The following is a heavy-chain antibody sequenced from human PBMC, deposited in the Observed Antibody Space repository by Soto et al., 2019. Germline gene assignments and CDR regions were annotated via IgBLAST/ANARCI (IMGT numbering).Heavy chain of an antibody. CDR1: GYTFTSYG. V-gene: IGHV1-18*01. D-gene: IGHD2-2*01. J-gene: IGHJ3*02. CDR3: ASDRVVVPAAWSAFDI. Sequence: QVQLVQSGAEVKKPGASVKVSCKASGYTFTSYGIRWVRQAPGKGLEWMGWISAYNGNTNYAQKLQGRVTMTTDTSTSTANMELRTLTSDDTAVYHCASDRVVVPAAWSAFDIWGQGTMVTVSS. CDR2: ISAYNGNT.